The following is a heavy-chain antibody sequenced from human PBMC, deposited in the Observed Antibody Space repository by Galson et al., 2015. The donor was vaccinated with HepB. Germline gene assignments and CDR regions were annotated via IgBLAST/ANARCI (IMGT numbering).Heavy chain of an antibody. CDR1: GFSFSNYA. V-gene: IGHV3-30*18. CDR2: ISYDGSFR. D-gene: IGHD3-22*01. J-gene: IGHJ5*02. CDR3: AKGGPGRIPMMINRSLGFDP. Sequence: SLRLSCASSGFSFSNYAIHWVRQAPGTGLEWMAVISYDGSFRYYSDSVKGRFTVSRDPSRSILYLQMNSLSVDDTAVYYCAKGGPGRIPMMINRSLGFDPWGPGTLVIVSS.